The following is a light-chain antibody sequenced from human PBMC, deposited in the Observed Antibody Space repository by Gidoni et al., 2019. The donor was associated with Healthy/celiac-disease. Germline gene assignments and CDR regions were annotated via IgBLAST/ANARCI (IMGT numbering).Light chain of an antibody. CDR3: QSYDSSLSGYV. Sequence: QSVLAPPPSVSAAPGQRVTISCTGGSPNIGEGYDVHWYQQLPGTAPKLLIHGNPNRPSGVPDRFSGSKSGTSASLAITGLQAEDEADYYYQSYDSSLSGYVFGTGTKVTVL. CDR1: SPNIGEGYD. CDR2: GNP. V-gene: IGLV1-40*01. J-gene: IGLJ1*01.